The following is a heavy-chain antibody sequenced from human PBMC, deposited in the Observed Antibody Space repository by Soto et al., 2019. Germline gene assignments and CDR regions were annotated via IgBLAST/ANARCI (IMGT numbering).Heavy chain of an antibody. J-gene: IGHJ4*02. D-gene: IGHD3-9*01. CDR3: ARHRGYYDILTGYYTELNFDY. CDR1: GGSFSGYY. V-gene: IGHV4-34*01. CDR2: MYYSGTT. Sequence: QVQLQQWGAGLLKPSETLSLTCAVYGGSFSGYYWSWIRQPPGKGLEWIGSMYYSGTTYYNPSLKSRVTISVDTSKNQFSLKLSSVSAADTAVYYSARHRGYYDILTGYYTELNFDYWGQGILVTVSS.